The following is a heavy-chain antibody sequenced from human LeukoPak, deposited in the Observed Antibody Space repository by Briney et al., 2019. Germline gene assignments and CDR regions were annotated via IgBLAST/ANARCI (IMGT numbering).Heavy chain of an antibody. V-gene: IGHV4-34*01. J-gene: IGHJ4*02. CDR2: IDHSGTT. D-gene: IGHD4-11*01. CDR3: ARGTTAHSN. Sequence: PSETLSLTCAVYGRSFSGYYWSWIRQPPGKGMEWLGEIDHSGTTTYQPSLKSRVPISVDTSKNQYSLKLSSVTASDTAVYYCARGTTAHSNWGQGTLVTVSS. CDR1: GRSFSGYY.